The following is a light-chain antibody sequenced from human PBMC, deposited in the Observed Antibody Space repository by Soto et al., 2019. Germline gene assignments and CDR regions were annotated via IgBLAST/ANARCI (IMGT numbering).Light chain of an antibody. CDR3: QQYDNLPPAWT. Sequence: DIQMTQSPSSLSASVGDRVTITCQASHDIINYLNWYQQKPGKAPKLLIYDASNLETGVPSRFSGSGSGTDFTFTISSLQPEDIATYYCQQYDNLPPAWTFGQGTKVDIK. CDR2: DAS. V-gene: IGKV1-33*01. J-gene: IGKJ1*01. CDR1: HDIINY.